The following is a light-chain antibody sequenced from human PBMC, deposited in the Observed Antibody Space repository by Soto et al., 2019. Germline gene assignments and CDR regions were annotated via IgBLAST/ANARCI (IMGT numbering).Light chain of an antibody. CDR3: AAWDDSLNAYV. V-gene: IGLV1-44*01. CDR1: RSNLGSNS. CDR2: TND. Sequence: QSVLTQPPSASVTPGQRVTISCSGSRSNLGSNSVNWYRHFPGSAPKLLIYTNDQRPSGVPDRFSGSKSGTSASLAISGLQAEDEADYYCAAWDDSLNAYVFGTGTKLTVL. J-gene: IGLJ1*01.